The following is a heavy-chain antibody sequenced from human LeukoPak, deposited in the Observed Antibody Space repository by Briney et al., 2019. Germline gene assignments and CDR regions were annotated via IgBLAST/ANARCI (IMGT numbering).Heavy chain of an antibody. D-gene: IGHD3-16*02. CDR3: AKALSSSFYYFDL. CDR1: GGSISSGSYY. Sequence: PSETLSLTCTVSGGSISSGSYYWSWIRQPAGKGLEWIGRIYTSGSTNYNPSLKSRVTISVDTSKNQFSLKLSSVTAADTAVYYCAKALSSSFYYFDLGGRGTLVTVSS. CDR2: IYTSGST. V-gene: IGHV4-61*02. J-gene: IGHJ2*01.